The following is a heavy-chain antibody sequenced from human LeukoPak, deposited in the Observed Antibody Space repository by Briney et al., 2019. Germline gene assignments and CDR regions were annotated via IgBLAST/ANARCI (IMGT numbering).Heavy chain of an antibody. CDR2: IYTSGST. CDR3: ARVRGYCSGGSCYYFDY. V-gene: IGHV4-4*07. J-gene: IGHJ4*02. CDR1: GGSISSYY. Sequence: SETLSLTCTVSGGSISSYYWSWIRRPAGKGLEWIGRIYTSGSTNYNPSLKSRVTMSVDTSKNQFSLKLSSVTAADTAVYYCARVRGYCSGGSCYYFDYWGQGTLVTVSS. D-gene: IGHD2-15*01.